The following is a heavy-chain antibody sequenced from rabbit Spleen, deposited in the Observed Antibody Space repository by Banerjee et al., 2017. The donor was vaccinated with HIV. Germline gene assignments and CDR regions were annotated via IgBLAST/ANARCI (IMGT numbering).Heavy chain of an antibody. J-gene: IGHJ4*01. CDR3: ARYYASNGPYVDL. D-gene: IGHD4-2*01. Sequence: QSLEESGGDLVKPEGSLTLTCTASGFSFSSSYSIWWVRQAPGKGLELIACIDVGVSGSTYSASWAKCRFTISKTSSTTVTLQMTSLTAADTATYFCARYYASNGPYVDLWGPGTLFTVS. CDR2: IDVGVSGST. CDR1: GFSFSSSYS. V-gene: IGHV1S40*01.